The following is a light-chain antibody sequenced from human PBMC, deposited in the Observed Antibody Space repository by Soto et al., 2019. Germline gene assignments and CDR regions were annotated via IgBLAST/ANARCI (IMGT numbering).Light chain of an antibody. CDR3: QQYENLPS. Sequence: DIQLTQSPSSVSASVGDRVTISVQASQDISNYLNRHQQKPGKAPKALIHDASNLATGVPSRFSGSGSGTDFTFTINSLQPEDIGTYYCQQYENLPSFGGGTKVDI. CDR1: QDISNY. J-gene: IGKJ4*01. CDR2: DAS. V-gene: IGKV1-33*01.